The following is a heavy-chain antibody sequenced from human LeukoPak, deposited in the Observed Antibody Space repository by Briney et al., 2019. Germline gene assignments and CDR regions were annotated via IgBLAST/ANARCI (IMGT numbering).Heavy chain of an antibody. J-gene: IGHJ4*02. V-gene: IGHV5-51*01. CDR2: IYPGDSDT. D-gene: IGHD6-13*01. CDR3: ARLVTFSSSWYYFDY. Sequence: GESLKISCQGSGYSFTSYWIGWVRQMPGKGLEWMGSIYPGDSDTRYSPSFQGQVTISADKSISTAYLQWSSLKASDTAMYYCARLVTFSSSWYYFDYWGQGTLVTVSS. CDR1: GYSFTSYW.